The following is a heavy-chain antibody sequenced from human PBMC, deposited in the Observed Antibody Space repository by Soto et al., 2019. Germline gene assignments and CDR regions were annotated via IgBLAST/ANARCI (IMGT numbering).Heavy chain of an antibody. V-gene: IGHV1-18*01. J-gene: IGHJ4*02. CDR3: VRDLDGSGAYYTAF. D-gene: IGHD3-10*01. Sequence: VQLVQSGAEWKKPGASVKVSCKASGYTFPNYGITWVRQSPGQGLEWMGWISAYNTNIKYAKKFQGRVTLTTDTSTSTAYMELRSLRSDDTAIYYCVRDLDGSGAYYTAFWGQGTLVTVSS. CDR2: ISAYNTNI. CDR1: GYTFPNYG.